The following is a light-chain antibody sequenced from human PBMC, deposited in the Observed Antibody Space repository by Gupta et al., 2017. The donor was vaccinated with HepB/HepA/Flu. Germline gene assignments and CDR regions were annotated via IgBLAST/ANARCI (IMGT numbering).Light chain of an antibody. Sequence: QSALTQPASVSGSPGQSITISCTGTNSDIGDYDYVSWYQQHPGKPPKLIIYGVTNRPSGVSTRFSGSKSGNTASLTISGRQAEDEDDYYCSSDTTSRVFGGGTKLTVL. J-gene: IGLJ2*01. CDR1: NSDIGDYDY. CDR3: SSDTTSRV. CDR2: GVT. V-gene: IGLV2-14*03.